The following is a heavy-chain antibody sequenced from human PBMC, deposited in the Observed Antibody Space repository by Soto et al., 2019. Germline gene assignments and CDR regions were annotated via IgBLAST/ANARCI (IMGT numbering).Heavy chain of an antibody. J-gene: IGHJ6*02. CDR3: AREYTAWPLAYGLDV. V-gene: IGHV3-21*01. Sequence: WVSLRLSCVGSGFTFSTYSIDWVRQAPGNGLEWVSSISSRSDIYYADSVKGRFTISRDNAKNSVSLQMNSLRAEDTAVYYCAREYTAWPLAYGLDVWGQGTTVTVSS. D-gene: IGHD2-2*02. CDR2: ISSRSDI. CDR1: GFTFSTYS.